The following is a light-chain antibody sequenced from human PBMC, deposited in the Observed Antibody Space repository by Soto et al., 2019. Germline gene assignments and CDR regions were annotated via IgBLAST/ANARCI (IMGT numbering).Light chain of an antibody. Sequence: EIVLTQFPATLSLFPGETATLSCRASQTVGTYLAWYQQKPGQAPRLLISDASNRATGVPTRFSGSGSGTDFTLTISSLEPEDCAVYFCQQRNNWPRITFGQGTRLEIK. CDR1: QTVGTY. V-gene: IGKV3-11*01. J-gene: IGKJ5*01. CDR2: DAS. CDR3: QQRNNWPRIT.